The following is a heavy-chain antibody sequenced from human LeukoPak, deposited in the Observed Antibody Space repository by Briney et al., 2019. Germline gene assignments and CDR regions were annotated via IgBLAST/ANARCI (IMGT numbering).Heavy chain of an antibody. Sequence: SETLSLTCTVSGGSISSSHYYWGWIRQTPGKGLEWIGTIYYSGTTYYNPSLESRATISEDTSKNQFSLTLRSVTAADTAVYYCARQISDCYYYYIDAWGKGTTVTVSS. CDR3: ARQISDCYYYYIDA. V-gene: IGHV4-39*01. D-gene: IGHD3-10*01. J-gene: IGHJ6*03. CDR2: IYYSGTT. CDR1: GGSISSSHYY.